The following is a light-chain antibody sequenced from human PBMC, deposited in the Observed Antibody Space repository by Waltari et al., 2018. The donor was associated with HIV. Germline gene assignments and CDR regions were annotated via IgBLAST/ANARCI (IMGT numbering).Light chain of an antibody. CDR2: ANI. V-gene: IGLV1-40*01. Sequence: QSPLTQPPSVSGAPGQRVTISCPAASANIAASSDVHWYHQLPGTAPKLLIYANINRPSGVPDRFSGSKSGTSASLAITGLQAEDEADYYCQSFDNSLGGSVIFGGGTKLTVL. CDR3: QSFDNSLGGSVI. J-gene: IGLJ2*01. CDR1: SANIAASSD.